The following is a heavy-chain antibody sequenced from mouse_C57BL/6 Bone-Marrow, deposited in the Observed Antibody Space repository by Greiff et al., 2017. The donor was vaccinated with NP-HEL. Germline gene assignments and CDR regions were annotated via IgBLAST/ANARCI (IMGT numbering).Heavy chain of an antibody. CDR2: SRNKANDYTT. CDR1: GFTFSDFY. CDR3: ARAPYDYWYFDV. D-gene: IGHD2-3*01. J-gene: IGHJ1*03. Sequence: EVQLVESGGGLVQSGRSLRLSCAPSGFTFSDFYMEWVRQAPGKGLEWIAASRNKANDYTTEYSASVKGRFIVSRDTSQSILYLQMNALRAEDTAIYYCARAPYDYWYFDVWGTGTTVTVSS. V-gene: IGHV7-1*01.